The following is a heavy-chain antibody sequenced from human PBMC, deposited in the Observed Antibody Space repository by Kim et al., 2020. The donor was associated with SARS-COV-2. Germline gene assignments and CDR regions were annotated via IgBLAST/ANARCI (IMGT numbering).Heavy chain of an antibody. J-gene: IGHJ6*02. V-gene: IGHV3-30*04. D-gene: IGHD3-9*01. Sequence: GGSLRLSCAASGFTFSSYAMHWVRQAPGKGLEWVAVISYDGSNKYYADSVKGRFTISRDNSKNTRYLQMNSLRAEDTAVYYCARAAEGGDILTGYYYYGMDVWCQGTTVTVSS. CDR3: ARAAEGGDILTGYYYYGMDV. CDR2: ISYDGSNK. CDR1: GFTFSSYA.